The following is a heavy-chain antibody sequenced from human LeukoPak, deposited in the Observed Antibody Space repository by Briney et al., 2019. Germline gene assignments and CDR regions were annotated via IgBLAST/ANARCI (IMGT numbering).Heavy chain of an antibody. Sequence: SQSLSLTCTVSGGSISSYYWSWSRQPPGKGQECIGYIYNSGSTNYNPSLKSRVSISVDTSKNQFSLKLSPVTAADTAVYYCARSAIDAFDIWGQGTLFTVSS. CDR3: ARSAIDAFDI. J-gene: IGHJ3*02. D-gene: IGHD6-25*01. CDR2: IYNSGST. V-gene: IGHV4-59*08. CDR1: GGSISSYY.